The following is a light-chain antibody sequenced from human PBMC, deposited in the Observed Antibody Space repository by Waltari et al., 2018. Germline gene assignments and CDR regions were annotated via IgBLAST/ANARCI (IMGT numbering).Light chain of an antibody. J-gene: IGLJ1*01. Sequence: QSVVTQPPSASGTPGQRVTIPCSGSSSNLGGNFVYWYQQLPGTAPKLLIYRNKQRPSGVPDRFSGSKSGTSASLAISGLRSEDEADYYCATWDDSLSGYVFGTGTKVTVL. CDR2: RNK. CDR3: ATWDDSLSGYV. V-gene: IGLV1-47*01. CDR1: SSNLGGNF.